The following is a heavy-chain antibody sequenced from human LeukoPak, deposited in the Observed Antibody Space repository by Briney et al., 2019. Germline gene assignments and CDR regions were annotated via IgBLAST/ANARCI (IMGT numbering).Heavy chain of an antibody. V-gene: IGHV4-34*01. CDR1: GGSFSTYY. CDR3: ARGSGGYDSSGYYRYYYYMDV. CDR2: INHRGDT. Sequence: SETLSLTCAVYGGSFSTYYWSWIRQSPGRGLEWTAEINHRGDTNYNPSVKSRVTISVDTSKNQFSLKLSSVTAADTALYYCARGSGGYDSSGYYRYYYYMDVWDKGTTVTVSS. J-gene: IGHJ6*03. D-gene: IGHD3-22*01.